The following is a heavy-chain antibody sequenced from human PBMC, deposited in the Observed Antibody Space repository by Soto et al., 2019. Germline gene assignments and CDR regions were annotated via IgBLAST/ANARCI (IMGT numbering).Heavy chain of an antibody. CDR1: GFTFSSYG. CDR3: ARVAYRYSGSYHPFDY. J-gene: IGHJ4*02. D-gene: IGHD1-26*01. Sequence: QPGGSLRLSCAASGFTFSSYGMHWVRQAPGKGLEWVAVIWYDGSNKYYADSVKGRFTISRDNSKNTLYLQMNSLRAEDTAVYYCARVAYRYSGSYHPFDYWGQGTLVTVSS. V-gene: IGHV3-33*01. CDR2: IWYDGSNK.